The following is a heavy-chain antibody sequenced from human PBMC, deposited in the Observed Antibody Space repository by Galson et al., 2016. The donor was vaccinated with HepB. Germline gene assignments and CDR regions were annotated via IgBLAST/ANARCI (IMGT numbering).Heavy chain of an antibody. CDR2: IYSGGST. J-gene: IGHJ4*02. D-gene: IGHD4-17*01. V-gene: IGHV3-53*01. Sequence: SLRLSCAASGFTVSSNYMSWVRQAPGKGLEWVSVIYSGGSTYYADSVKGRFTISRDNSKNTLYLQMNSLRAEETAVYYCARGNYGDPFDYWGQGTLVTVSS. CDR3: ARGNYGDPFDY. CDR1: GFTVSSNY.